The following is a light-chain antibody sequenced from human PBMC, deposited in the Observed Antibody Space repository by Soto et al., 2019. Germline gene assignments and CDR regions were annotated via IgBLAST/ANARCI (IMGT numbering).Light chain of an antibody. J-gene: IGLJ3*02. Sequence: QSVLTQPASVSGSPGQSITISCTGTSSDVGGYNYVSWFQQHPGKAPKLMIYVVSNRPSVISNRFSGSKSGNTASLTISGLQAEDEADYYCSSYTTSSSWVFGGGTKVTVL. CDR2: VVS. CDR3: SSYTTSSSWV. V-gene: IGLV2-14*01. CDR1: SSDVGGYNY.